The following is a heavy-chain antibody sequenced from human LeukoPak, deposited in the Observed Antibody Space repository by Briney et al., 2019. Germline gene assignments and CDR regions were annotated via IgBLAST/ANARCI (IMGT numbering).Heavy chain of an antibody. D-gene: IGHD6-13*01. Sequence: GRSLRLSCAASGFTFSSYGMHWVRQAPGKGLEWVAVISHDGSNKYYADSVKGRFTISRDNSKNTLYLQMNSLRAEDTAVYYCAKGGYDSSSWYGYYYYYGMDVWGQGPTVTVSS. CDR3: AKGGYDSSSWYGYYYYYGMDV. CDR1: GFTFSSYG. V-gene: IGHV3-30*18. J-gene: IGHJ6*02. CDR2: ISHDGSNK.